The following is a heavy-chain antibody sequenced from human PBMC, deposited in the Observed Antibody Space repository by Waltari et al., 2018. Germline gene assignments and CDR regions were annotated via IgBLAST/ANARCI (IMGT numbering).Heavy chain of an antibody. CDR2: MNPNSGNT. J-gene: IGHJ3*02. D-gene: IGHD3-3*01. V-gene: IGHV1-8*03. CDR1: GYTFTSYD. CDR3: ARTYYDFWSGENGDDAFDI. Sequence: QVQLVQSGAEVKKPGASVKVSCKASGYTFTSYDINWVRQATGQGLEWMGWMNPNSGNTGYAQKFQGRVTITRNTSISTAYMELSSLRSEDTAVYYCARTYYDFWSGENGDDAFDIWGQGTMVTVSS.